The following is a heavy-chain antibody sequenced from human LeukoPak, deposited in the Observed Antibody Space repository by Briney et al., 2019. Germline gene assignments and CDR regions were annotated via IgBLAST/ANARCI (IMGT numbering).Heavy chain of an antibody. CDR3: ASRRGIAVAGINVWFDP. Sequence: SETLSLTCAVYGGSFSGYYWSWIRQPPGKGLEWIGEINHSGSTNYNPSLKSRVTISVDTSKNQFSLKLSSVTAADTAVYYCASRRGIAVAGINVWFDPWGQRTLVTVSS. V-gene: IGHV4-34*01. J-gene: IGHJ5*02. CDR1: GGSFSGYY. CDR2: INHSGST. D-gene: IGHD6-19*01.